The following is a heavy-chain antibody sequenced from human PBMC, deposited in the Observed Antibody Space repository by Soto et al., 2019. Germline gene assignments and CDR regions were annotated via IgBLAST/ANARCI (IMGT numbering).Heavy chain of an antibody. J-gene: IGHJ4*02. CDR3: TTTFDVSFYFSPDFDS. CDR2: IRRRAKNYAT. CDR1: GFTFSGSA. Sequence: EVQLVESGGDLVQPGGSLKLSCAASGFTFSGSAMHWVRQASGKGLEWVGHIRRRAKNYATVYAASVKGRFIISRDDSKNTAYLQLNSPKTDDTAVYYCTTTFDVSFYFSPDFDSWGQGTLLTVSS. V-gene: IGHV3-73*02. D-gene: IGHD3-10*01.